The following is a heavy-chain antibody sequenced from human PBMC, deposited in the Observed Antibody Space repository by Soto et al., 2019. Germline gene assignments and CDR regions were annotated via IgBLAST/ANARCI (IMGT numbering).Heavy chain of an antibody. Sequence: QITLKESGPTLVKPTQTLTLTCTFSGFSLTTSGVGVGWIRQPPGKALEWLALTYWDDDKRYSPSLRSSPTIPKHISRNPVVRSMANMDPVDTGTYYCAHFTSRNNFRWSWGQGNLVTVTS. CDR2: TYWDDDK. J-gene: IGHJ4*02. V-gene: IGHV2-5*02. D-gene: IGHD1-20*01. CDR3: AHFTSRNNFRWS. CDR1: GFSLTTSGVG.